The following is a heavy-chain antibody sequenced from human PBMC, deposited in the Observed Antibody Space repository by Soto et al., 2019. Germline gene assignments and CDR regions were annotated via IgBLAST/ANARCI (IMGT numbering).Heavy chain of an antibody. D-gene: IGHD2-2*01. V-gene: IGHV3-49*04. CDR2: IRSKAYGGTT. CDR1: GLTFSDYA. J-gene: IGHJ6*02. CDR3: TREGYYCSSTSCWARGYYGMDV. Sequence: PGGSLRLSCTASGLTFSDYAMSWVRQAPGKGLEWVGFIRSKAYGGTTEYAASVKGRFTISRDDSKSIAYLQMNSLKTEDTAVYYCTREGYYCSSTSCWARGYYGMDVWGQGTTVTVSS.